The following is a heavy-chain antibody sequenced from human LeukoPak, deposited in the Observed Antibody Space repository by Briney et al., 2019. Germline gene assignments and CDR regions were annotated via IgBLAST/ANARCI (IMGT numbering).Heavy chain of an antibody. D-gene: IGHD1-14*01. CDR1: GFTFSSYG. CDR2: LRYDGNNK. V-gene: IGHV3-30*02. CDR3: ARVDPPYRLYPPPIPEY. Sequence: GGSLRLSCAASGFTFSSYGMHWVRQAPGKGLEWVAFLRYDGNNKYYADSVKGRFTISRDNSKNTLFLQMNSLRPEDTAVYYCARVDPPYRLYPPPIPEYWGQGTLVTVSS. J-gene: IGHJ4*02.